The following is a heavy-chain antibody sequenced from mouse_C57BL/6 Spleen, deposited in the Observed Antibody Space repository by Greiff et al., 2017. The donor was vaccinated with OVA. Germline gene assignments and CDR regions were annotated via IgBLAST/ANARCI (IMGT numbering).Heavy chain of an antibody. CDR2: ISYDGSN. D-gene: IGHD1-1*01. CDR3: ARDLYYYGSSF. CDR1: GYSITSGYY. V-gene: IGHV3-6*01. J-gene: IGHJ2*01. Sequence: EVQVVESGPGLVKPSQSLSLTCSVTGYSITSGYYWNWIRQFPGNKLEWMGYISYDGSNNYNPSLKNRISITRDTSKNQFFLKLNSVTTEDTATYYGARDLYYYGSSFWGKGTTLTVSS.